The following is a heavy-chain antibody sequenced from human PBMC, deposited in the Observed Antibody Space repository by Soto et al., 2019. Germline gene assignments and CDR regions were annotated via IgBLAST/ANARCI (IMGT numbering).Heavy chain of an antibody. V-gene: IGHV3-21*01. J-gene: IGHJ6*02. CDR3: ARDLAGYSRVWYYGMDV. Sequence: GGSLRLSCAASGFTFSYYNMNWVRQAPGKGLEWVSSIGSSSNYIYYADSVKGRFTISRDNAKNSLYLQMNSLRAEDTAVYYCARDLAGYSRVWYYGMDVWGQGTTVTVSS. D-gene: IGHD6-13*01. CDR2: IGSSSNYI. CDR1: GFTFSYYN.